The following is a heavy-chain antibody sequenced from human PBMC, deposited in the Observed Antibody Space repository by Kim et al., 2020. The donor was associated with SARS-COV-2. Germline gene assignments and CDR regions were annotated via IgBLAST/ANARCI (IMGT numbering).Heavy chain of an antibody. CDR3: ASTTLGELLLDY. Sequence: ASVKVSCKASGYTFTSYGISWVRQAPGQGLEWMGWISAYNGNTNYAQKLQGRVTMTTDTSTSTAYMELRSLRSDDTAVYYCASTTLGELLLDYWGQGTLVTVSS. J-gene: IGHJ4*02. CDR1: GYTFTSYG. V-gene: IGHV1-18*01. D-gene: IGHD3-16*01. CDR2: ISAYNGNT.